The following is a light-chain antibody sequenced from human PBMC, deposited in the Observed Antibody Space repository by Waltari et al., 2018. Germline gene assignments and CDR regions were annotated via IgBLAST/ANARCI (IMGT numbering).Light chain of an antibody. V-gene: IGKV1-39*01. CDR1: QSISSY. J-gene: IGKJ5*01. CDR2: AAS. CDR3: QQSYSTPIT. Sequence: DIQMTQPPSSLSASVGDRVTITCRASQSISSYLNWYQQKPGKAPKLLIYAASSWQSGVPSRFSGSGSGTDFTLTISSLQPEDFATYYCQQSYSTPITFGQGTRLEIK.